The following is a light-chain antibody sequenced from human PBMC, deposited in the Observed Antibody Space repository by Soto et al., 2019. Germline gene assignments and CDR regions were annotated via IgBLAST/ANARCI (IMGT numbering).Light chain of an antibody. J-gene: IGLJ2*01. V-gene: IGLV1-40*01. CDR2: GNS. CDR1: SSNIGAGYD. Sequence: QSVLTQPPSVSGAPGQRVTISCTGSSSNIGAGYDVHWYQQLPGTAPKLLIYGNSNRPSGVPDRFSGSKSGTSASLAITGRQAEDEAEDYGQSYDSSLSDVVFGGGTKLTVL. CDR3: QSYDSSLSDVV.